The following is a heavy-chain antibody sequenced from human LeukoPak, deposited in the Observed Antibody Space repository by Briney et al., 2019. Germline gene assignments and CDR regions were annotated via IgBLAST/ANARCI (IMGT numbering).Heavy chain of an antibody. D-gene: IGHD5-18*01. J-gene: IGHJ3*02. Sequence: GGSLRLSCAASGITFSSYGMSWVRQAPGKGLEWVSVIYSGGGTYYADSVKGRFTISRDKSKNTLYLQMNSLRAEDTALFYCAARWGYNGFDIWGQGTMVAVSS. CDR1: GITFSSYG. CDR2: IYSGGGT. V-gene: IGHV3-53*01. CDR3: AARWGYNGFDI.